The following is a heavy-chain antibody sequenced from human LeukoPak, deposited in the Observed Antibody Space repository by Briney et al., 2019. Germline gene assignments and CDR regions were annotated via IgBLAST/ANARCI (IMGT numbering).Heavy chain of an antibody. Sequence: SETLSLTCTVSGGSISSGSYYWSWIRQPAGKGLEWIGRIYTSGSTNYNPSLKSRVTISVDTSKNQFSLKLSSVTAADTAMYYCARDGIAAAGGPLDYWGQGTLVTVSS. J-gene: IGHJ4*02. CDR2: IYTSGST. CDR1: GGSISSGSYY. CDR3: ARDGIAAAGGPLDY. V-gene: IGHV4-61*02. D-gene: IGHD6-13*01.